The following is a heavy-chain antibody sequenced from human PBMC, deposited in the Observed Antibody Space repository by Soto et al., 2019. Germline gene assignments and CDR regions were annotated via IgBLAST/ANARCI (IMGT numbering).Heavy chain of an antibody. J-gene: IGHJ5*01. CDR1: GHTLASYD. CDR3: ARDPFYGWFDS. Sequence: QVQLVQSGAEVRKPGASVEVSCKASGHTLASYDINWVRQATGQGLEWMGWMTPDSGDTGYAQKFQGRVTMTWDTSITTAYMELSSLRSDDTAVYYCARDPFYGWFDSWGQGTLVTVSS. D-gene: IGHD3-16*01. CDR2: MTPDSGDT. V-gene: IGHV1-8*01.